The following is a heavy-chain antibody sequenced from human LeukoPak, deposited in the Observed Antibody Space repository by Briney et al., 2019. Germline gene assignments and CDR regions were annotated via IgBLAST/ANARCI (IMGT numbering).Heavy chain of an antibody. CDR3: ARGVGDNGILGY. Sequence: PGGSLRLSCAASRFTFSSYWMTWVRQAPGKGLEWVANIKQDGSKKDYVDSVKGRFTIFRDNAKDSLYLQMNSLRVEDTAVYYCARGVGDNGILGYWGRGTMVAVSS. CDR2: IKQDGSKK. J-gene: IGHJ4*02. D-gene: IGHD2-15*01. CDR1: RFTFSSYW. V-gene: IGHV3-7*01.